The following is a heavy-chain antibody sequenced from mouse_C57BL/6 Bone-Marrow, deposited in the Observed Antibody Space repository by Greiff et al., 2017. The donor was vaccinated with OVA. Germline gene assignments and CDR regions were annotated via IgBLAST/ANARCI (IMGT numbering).Heavy chain of an antibody. D-gene: IGHD1-1*01. CDR1: GFTFSNYW. J-gene: IGHJ4*01. CDR2: IRLKSDNYAT. V-gene: IGHV6-3*01. CDR3: LTTVVDYYAMDY. Sequence: EVQLVESGGGLVQPGGSMKLSCVASGFTFSNYWMNWVRQSPEKGLEWVAQIRLKSDNYATHYAESVKGRFTISRDDSKSSVYLQMNNLRAEDTGIYYCLTTVVDYYAMDYWGQGTSVTVSS.